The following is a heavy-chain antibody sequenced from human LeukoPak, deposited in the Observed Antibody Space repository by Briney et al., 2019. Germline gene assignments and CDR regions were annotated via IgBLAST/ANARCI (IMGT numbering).Heavy chain of an antibody. V-gene: IGHV3-66*01. J-gene: IGHJ4*02. CDR2: IYSGGST. Sequence: GGSLRLSCAASGFTFSSYGMHWVRQAPGKGLEWVSVIYSGGSTYYADSVKGRFTISRDNSKNTLYLQMNSLRAEDTAVYYCASSGWYWDYWVQGTLVTVSS. D-gene: IGHD6-19*01. CDR3: ASSGWYWDY. CDR1: GFTFSSYG.